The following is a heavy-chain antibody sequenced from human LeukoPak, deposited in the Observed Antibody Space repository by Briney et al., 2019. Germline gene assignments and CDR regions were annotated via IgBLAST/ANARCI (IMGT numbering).Heavy chain of an antibody. CDR2: ISSNGGST. CDR3: ATTRVGLSGIY. D-gene: IGHD1-1*01. CDR1: GFTFSSYA. V-gene: IGHV3-64*01. J-gene: IGHJ4*02. Sequence: GSLRLSCAASGFTFSSYAMHWVRQAPGKGLEYVSAISSNGGSTYYANSVKGRFTISRDNSKNTLYLQMGSLRAEDMAVYYCATTRVGLSGIYWGQGTLVTVSS.